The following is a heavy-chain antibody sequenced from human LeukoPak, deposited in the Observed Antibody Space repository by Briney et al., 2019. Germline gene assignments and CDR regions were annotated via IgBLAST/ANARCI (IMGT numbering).Heavy chain of an antibody. D-gene: IGHD2-2*01. Sequence: ASVHVSCKPSGYTFTGYYLHWVRQAPGQGLEWMGCIYPNSGAASYAPNFQGRVTMTRDTSLTTAYMELSSLRSDDTAVYYCARDQGADASLDFWGQGTLVTVSS. CDR1: GYTFTGYY. J-gene: IGHJ4*02. V-gene: IGHV1-2*02. CDR3: ARDQGADASLDF. CDR2: IYPNSGAA.